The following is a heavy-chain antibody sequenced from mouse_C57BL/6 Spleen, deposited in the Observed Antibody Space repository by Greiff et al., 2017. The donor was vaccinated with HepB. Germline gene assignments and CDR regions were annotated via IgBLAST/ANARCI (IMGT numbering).Heavy chain of an antibody. CDR3: AREGNLYYYVSSPSWFAY. CDR1: GYTFNDYY. V-gene: IGHV1-77*01. Sequence: QVQLQQSGAELVKPGASVKISCKASGYTFNDYYINWVKQRTGQGLAWIGKIGPGSGSTYYNEKFKGKATLTADKSSSTAYMQLSSLTSEDSAVYFCAREGNLYYYVSSPSWFAYWGQGTLVTVAA. D-gene: IGHD1-1*01. CDR2: IGPGSGST. J-gene: IGHJ3*01.